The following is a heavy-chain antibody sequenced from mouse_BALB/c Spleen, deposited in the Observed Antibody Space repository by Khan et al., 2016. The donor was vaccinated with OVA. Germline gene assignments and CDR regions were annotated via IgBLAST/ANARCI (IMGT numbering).Heavy chain of an antibody. Sequence: VQLKQSGAELVKPGASVKLSCTASGFNIKDTYIHWVKQRPEQGLEWIGRIDPANGNTKYDPKFQGKATLTADTSSNTAYLQLSSLTSEDTAVYYCVRDYWDVFAYWGQGTLVTVSA. CDR3: VRDYWDVFAY. V-gene: IGHV14-3*02. D-gene: IGHD4-1*01. J-gene: IGHJ3*01. CDR2: IDPANGNT. CDR1: GFNIKDTY.